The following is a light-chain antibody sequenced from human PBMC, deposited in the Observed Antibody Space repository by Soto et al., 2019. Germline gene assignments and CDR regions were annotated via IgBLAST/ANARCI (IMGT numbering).Light chain of an antibody. CDR1: SSDIGAYNY. V-gene: IGLV2-14*01. Sequence: QSALTQPASVSGSPGQSITISCIGTSSDIGAYNYVSWYQQHPGKVPKLMIYEVTNRPSGLSNRFSGSKSGNTASLTISGLQAEDEADYYCSSYTSSSFYVFGTGTKVTVL. J-gene: IGLJ1*01. CDR3: SSYTSSSFYV. CDR2: EVT.